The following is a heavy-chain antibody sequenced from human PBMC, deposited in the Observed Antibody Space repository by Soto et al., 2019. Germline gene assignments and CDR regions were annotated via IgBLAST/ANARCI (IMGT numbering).Heavy chain of an antibody. Sequence: GGSLRLSCAASGFTFSSYDMHWVRQATGKGLEWVSAIGTAGDTYYPGSVKGRFTISRENAKNSLYLQMNSLRAGDTAVYYCARGSSSSAYSYYYMDVWGKGTTVTVSS. D-gene: IGHD6-6*01. J-gene: IGHJ6*03. CDR3: ARGSSSSAYSYYYMDV. CDR1: GFTFSSYD. V-gene: IGHV3-13*01. CDR2: IGTAGDT.